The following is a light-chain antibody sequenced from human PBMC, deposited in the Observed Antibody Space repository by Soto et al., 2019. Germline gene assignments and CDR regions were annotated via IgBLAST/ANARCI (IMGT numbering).Light chain of an antibody. V-gene: IGLV4-69*02. Sequence: QLVLTQSPSASASLGASVKLTCTLSSGHSSYAIAWLQQQPEKGPRFLMKVHSDGSHSKGDGIPDRFSGSSSGAERYLTISSLQSEDEADYYCQTWGTGIRVFGTGTKLTVL. CDR1: SGHSSYA. J-gene: IGLJ1*01. CDR2: VHSDGSH. CDR3: QTWGTGIRV.